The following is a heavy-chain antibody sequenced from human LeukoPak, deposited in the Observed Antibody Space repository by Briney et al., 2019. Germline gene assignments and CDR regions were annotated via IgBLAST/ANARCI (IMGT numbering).Heavy chain of an antibody. D-gene: IGHD3-22*01. CDR1: GYTFTSYY. CDR2: ISAYNGNT. CDR3: ARGYFDSRNYIYFDY. V-gene: IGHV1-18*04. J-gene: IGHJ4*02. Sequence: GASVKVSCKASGYTFTSYYMHWVRQAPGQGLEWMGWISAYNGNTNFAQKFQGRVTMTTDTSTSTAYLELRSLTSDDTAVYYCARGYFDSRNYIYFDYWGQGVLVTVSS.